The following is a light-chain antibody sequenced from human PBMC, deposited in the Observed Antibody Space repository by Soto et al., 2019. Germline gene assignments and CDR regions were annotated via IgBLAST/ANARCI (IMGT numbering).Light chain of an antibody. V-gene: IGKV1-6*01. Sequence: AIQMTQSPSSRSSSLGDRVTISCRASQGIGNALGWYQQKPGKPPKVLIYGASNLQSGVPPRFSGSGSGTDGTLAISSLQTEDAATYYCLQDINYTWTFCQGTKVDIK. CDR2: GAS. CDR1: QGIGNA. J-gene: IGKJ1*01. CDR3: LQDINYTWT.